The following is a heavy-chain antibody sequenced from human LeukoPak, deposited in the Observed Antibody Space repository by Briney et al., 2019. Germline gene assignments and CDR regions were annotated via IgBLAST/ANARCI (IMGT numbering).Heavy chain of an antibody. J-gene: IGHJ2*01. Sequence: SETLSLTCTVSCGSISIGTYYWGWIRQPPGKGLERIGNIYYDGSTYYSPSVKSRVTISIDTSKNQFSLKLSSVTAADTAFYHCARSIWPSTYFDLWGRGTLVTVSS. D-gene: IGHD3-10*01. V-gene: IGHV4-39*07. CDR1: CGSISIGTYY. CDR3: ARSIWPSTYFDL. CDR2: IYYDGST.